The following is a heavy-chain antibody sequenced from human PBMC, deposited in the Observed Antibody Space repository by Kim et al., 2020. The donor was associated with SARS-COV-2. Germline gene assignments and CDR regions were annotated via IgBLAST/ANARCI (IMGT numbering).Heavy chain of an antibody. CDR1: GFTFSAYG. CDR3: ARVGSRMYFEEYYLNL. V-gene: IGHV3-30*03. D-gene: IGHD3-9*01. Sequence: GGSLRLSCAASGFTFSAYGMQWIRQAPGKGLEWVALISYDGNYKYHADSVKDRFTISRDNANNTLFLEMTSLRREDTAVYYCARVGSRMYFEEYYLNLWGQGALVTVSS. CDR2: ISYDGNYK. J-gene: IGHJ4*02.